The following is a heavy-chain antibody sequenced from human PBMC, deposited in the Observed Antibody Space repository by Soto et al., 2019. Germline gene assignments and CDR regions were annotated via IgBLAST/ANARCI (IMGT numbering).Heavy chain of an antibody. CDR3: ARRATLPLYGDYAGFVDY. Sequence: GESLKISCKGSGYSFTSYWIGWVRQMPGKGLEWMGIIYPGDSDTRYSPSFQGQVTISADKSISTAYLQWSSLKASDTAMYYCARRATLPLYGDYAGFVDYWGQGTLVTVSS. D-gene: IGHD4-17*01. V-gene: IGHV5-51*01. CDR2: IYPGDSDT. J-gene: IGHJ4*02. CDR1: GYSFTSYW.